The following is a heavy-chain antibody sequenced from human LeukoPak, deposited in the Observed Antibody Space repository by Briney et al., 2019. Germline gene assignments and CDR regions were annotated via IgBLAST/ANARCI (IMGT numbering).Heavy chain of an antibody. V-gene: IGHV1-69*06. CDR2: MIRIFGTA. CDR1: GGTCSSYA. J-gene: IGHJ3*02. Sequence: SVKVSCKASGGTCSSYAISWVRQSTGQGLEWMGGMIRIFGTANYAQKFQGRVTSTADKSTSTAYMELSSLRSEDTAVYYCARSHYYGSGSHDAFDIWGQGTMVTVSS. CDR3: ARSHYYGSGSHDAFDI. D-gene: IGHD3-10*01.